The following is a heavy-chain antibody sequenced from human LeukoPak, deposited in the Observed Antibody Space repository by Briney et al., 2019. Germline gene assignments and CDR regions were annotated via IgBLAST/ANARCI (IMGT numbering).Heavy chain of an antibody. J-gene: IGHJ4*02. CDR2: IFYSGST. CDR1: GGSISRSSYY. D-gene: IGHD4-17*01. CDR3: ARSTVTTWVGDFDY. Sequence: PWETLSLTCTVSGGSISRSSYYWGWIRQPPGKGLVWVGSIFYSGSTYYNPSLQSRVTISVDTSKNQFSLKLSSVTAADTAVYYCARSTVTTWVGDFDYWGQGTLVTVSS. V-gene: IGHV4-39*01.